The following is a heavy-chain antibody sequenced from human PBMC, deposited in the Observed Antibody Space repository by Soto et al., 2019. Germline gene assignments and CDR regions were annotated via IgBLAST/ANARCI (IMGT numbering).Heavy chain of an antibody. Sequence: PGGSLRLSCAASGLTFSSYAMSWVRQAPGKGLEWVSGISGSGISTYYADSVKGRFTISRDNSKNTLYLQMNSLRAEDTAVYYCARGGIAAAAPPDCWGQGTLVTVSS. CDR3: ARGGIAAAAPPDC. J-gene: IGHJ4*02. CDR2: ISGSGIST. CDR1: GLTFSSYA. V-gene: IGHV3-23*01. D-gene: IGHD6-13*01.